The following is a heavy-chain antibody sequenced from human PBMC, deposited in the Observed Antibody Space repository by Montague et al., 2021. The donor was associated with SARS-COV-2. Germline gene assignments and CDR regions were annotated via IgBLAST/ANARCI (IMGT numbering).Heavy chain of an antibody. D-gene: IGHD1-26*01. CDR3: ARTSASSDY. Sequence: CAISGDSVSRKSAAWTWIRHSPSSALHSHGRTYYGSKWYNDYAVSVKSRITINPDTSKNQISLQLNSVTPEDTAVYYCARTSASSDYWGQGTLVTVSS. V-gene: IGHV6-1*01. CDR2: TYYGSKWYN. CDR1: GDSVSRKSAA. J-gene: IGHJ4*02.